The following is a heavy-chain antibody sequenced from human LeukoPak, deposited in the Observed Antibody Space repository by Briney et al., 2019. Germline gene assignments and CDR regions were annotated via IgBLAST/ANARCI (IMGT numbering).Heavy chain of an antibody. V-gene: IGHV3-30-3*01. CDR3: ARLYCSSTSCQMGY. Sequence: GGSLRLSCAASGFTFSSFAMHWVRQAPGRGPEWVSLISYDGSDEYYAGSVKGRFTISRDDSKSTLYLQMDSLRLEDTAVYYCARLYCSSTSCQMGYWGQGTLVTVSS. D-gene: IGHD2-2*01. CDR2: ISYDGSDE. CDR1: GFTFSSFA. J-gene: IGHJ4*02.